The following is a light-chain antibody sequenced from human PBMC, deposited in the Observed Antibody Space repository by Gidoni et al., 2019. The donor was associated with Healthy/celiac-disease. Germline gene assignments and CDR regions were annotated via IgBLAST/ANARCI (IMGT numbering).Light chain of an antibody. J-gene: IGKJ1*01. CDR3: QQYGSSPRT. V-gene: IGKV3-20*01. CDR1: QSVSSSY. Sequence: EIVLTPSPGTLSLSPGERATLACRASQSVSSSYLAWYQQKPGQAPRLLIYGASSRATGIPDRFSGSGSGTDFPLTISRLEPEDFAVYYCQQYGSSPRTFGQGTKVEIK. CDR2: GAS.